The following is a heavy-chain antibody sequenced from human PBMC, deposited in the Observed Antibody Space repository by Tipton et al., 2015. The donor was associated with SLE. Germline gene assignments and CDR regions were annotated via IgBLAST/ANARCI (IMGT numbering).Heavy chain of an antibody. J-gene: IGHJ6*03. CDR1: GFSFDDYA. V-gene: IGHV3-9*01. D-gene: IGHD7-27*01. CDR3: VRVGTPDYYMDV. CDR2: IGWDSAYI. Sequence: SLRLSCAASGFSFDDYAMHWVRPAPGKGLEWVAGIGWDSAYIAYEDSVEGRFTISRDNAKKSLYLQMDSPRPDDTAFYYCVRVGTPDYYMDVWGKGTRVTVSS.